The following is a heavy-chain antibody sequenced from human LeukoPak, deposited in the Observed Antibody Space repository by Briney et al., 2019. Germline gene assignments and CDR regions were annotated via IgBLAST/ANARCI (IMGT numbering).Heavy chain of an antibody. Sequence: GGSLRLSCAASGFTVSSNYMSWVRRAPGKGLEWVSVIYSGGSTYYADSVKGRFTISRDNSKNTLYLQMNSLRAEDTAVYYCARVKKTHTGFDYWGQGTLVTVSS. CDR1: GFTVSSNY. D-gene: IGHD4-17*01. CDR3: ARVKKTHTGFDY. CDR2: IYSGGST. J-gene: IGHJ4*02. V-gene: IGHV3-66*01.